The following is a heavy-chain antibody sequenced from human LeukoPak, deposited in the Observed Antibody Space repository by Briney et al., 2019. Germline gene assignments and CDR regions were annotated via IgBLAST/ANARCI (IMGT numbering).Heavy chain of an antibody. Sequence: GGSLRLSCAASGFTFSSYGMSWVRQAPGKGLEWVSLISLSDSIFYADSVKGRFTISRDNSKSTVHLQMDGLRVDDTAVYYCAKEAFSSSWRSAFDVWGQGTMVTVSS. V-gene: IGHV3-23*01. CDR1: GFTFSSYG. CDR2: ISLSDSI. D-gene: IGHD6-13*01. J-gene: IGHJ3*01. CDR3: AKEAFSSSWRSAFDV.